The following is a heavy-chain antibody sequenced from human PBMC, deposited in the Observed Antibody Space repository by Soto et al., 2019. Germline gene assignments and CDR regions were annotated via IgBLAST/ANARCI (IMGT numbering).Heavy chain of an antibody. D-gene: IGHD3-10*01. V-gene: IGHV2-5*02. CDR3: AHRKYYGSGSLPFDY. CDR1: GFSLSTSGVG. Sequence: QITLKESGPTLVKPTQTLTLTCTFSGFSLSTSGVGVGWIRQPPGKALEWLALIYWDDDKGYSPSLKSRLTHTNDPSKNQGSLTMTSMDPLDTATYYCAHRKYYGSGSLPFDYWGEETLVTISS. CDR2: IYWDDDK. J-gene: IGHJ4*02.